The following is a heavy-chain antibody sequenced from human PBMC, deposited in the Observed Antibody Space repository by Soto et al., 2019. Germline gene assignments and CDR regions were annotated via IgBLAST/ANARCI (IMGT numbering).Heavy chain of an antibody. CDR3: ARGAFRAYYFDY. J-gene: IGHJ4*02. D-gene: IGHD3-10*01. CDR2: VDSDGTTT. Sequence: GGSLRLSCAASGFSFSNYWIHWVRQDPGKGLVWASRVDSDGTTTNYADSVKGRFTISRDNARNTVYLQMNSPRAEDTAIYYCARGAFRAYYFDYWGLGTLVTVSS. CDR1: GFSFSNYW. V-gene: IGHV3-74*01.